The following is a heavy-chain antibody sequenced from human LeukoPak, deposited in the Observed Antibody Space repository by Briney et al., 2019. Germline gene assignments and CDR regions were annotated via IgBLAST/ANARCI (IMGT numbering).Heavy chain of an antibody. CDR2: ISSGGNT. V-gene: IGHV3-23*01. J-gene: IGHJ4*02. Sequence: EGSLRLSCAASGFTFNSYAMSWVRQAPGKGLEWVSGISSGGNTYYADSVKGRFTISRDNSENTLNLQMNSLRAEDTAIYYCAKARAGDITAAFNYWGQGTLVTVSS. CDR1: GFTFNSYA. CDR3: AKARAGDITAAFNY. D-gene: IGHD6-13*01.